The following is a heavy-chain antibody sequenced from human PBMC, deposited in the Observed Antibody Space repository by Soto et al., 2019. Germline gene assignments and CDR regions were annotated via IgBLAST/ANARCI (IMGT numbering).Heavy chain of an antibody. Sequence: QEQLVESGGGVVQPGRSLRLSCAASGFSFSRNGMHWVRQAPGKGLEWVAIISYDGGDKYYVDSVKGRFTISRDNSKNTLYLQMNSLRAEDTAVYYCAKGEIFGVVIDTYYGLDVWGQGTTVTVSS. CDR1: GFSFSRNG. V-gene: IGHV3-30*18. CDR2: ISYDGGDK. CDR3: AKGEIFGVVIDTYYGLDV. J-gene: IGHJ6*02. D-gene: IGHD3-3*01.